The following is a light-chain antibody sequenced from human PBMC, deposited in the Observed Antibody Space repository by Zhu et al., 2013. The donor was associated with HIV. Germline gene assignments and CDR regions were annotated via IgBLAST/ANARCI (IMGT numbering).Light chain of an antibody. CDR1: SSDVGSYNL. Sequence: QSALTQPASVSGSPGQSITISCTGTSSDVGSYNLVSWYQQHPGKAPKLIIYEGSKRPSGVSNRFSGSKSGNVASLTISGLQAKDEADYFCCSYAGSNTWVFGLGTKLTVL. J-gene: IGLJ3*02. CDR3: CSYAGSNTWV. V-gene: IGLV2-23*01. CDR2: EGS.